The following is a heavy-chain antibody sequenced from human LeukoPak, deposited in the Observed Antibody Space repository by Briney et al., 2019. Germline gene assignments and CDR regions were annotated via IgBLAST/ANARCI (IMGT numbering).Heavy chain of an antibody. D-gene: IGHD3-10*01. J-gene: IGHJ4*02. Sequence: ASVKASCKASGYTFTSYAMHWVRQAPGQRLEWMGWINAGNGNTKYSQKFQGRVTITRDTSASTAYMELSSLRSEDTAVYYCARDRASRGVNHFDYWGQGTLVTVSS. CDR2: INAGNGNT. CDR1: GYTFTSYA. V-gene: IGHV1-3*01. CDR3: ARDRASRGVNHFDY.